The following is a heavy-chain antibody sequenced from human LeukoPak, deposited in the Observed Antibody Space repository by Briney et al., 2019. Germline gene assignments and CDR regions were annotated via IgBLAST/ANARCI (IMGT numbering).Heavy chain of an antibody. CDR1: GYTFTGYY. Sequence: GASVTVSCKASGYTFTGYYMHWVRQAPGQGLEWMGWINPNSGGTNYAQKFQGRVTMTRDTSISTAYMELSRLRSDDTAVYYCARGGYSSGWRLEFDPWGQGTLVTVSS. J-gene: IGHJ5*02. CDR2: INPNSGGT. CDR3: ARGGYSSGWRLEFDP. D-gene: IGHD6-19*01. V-gene: IGHV1-2*02.